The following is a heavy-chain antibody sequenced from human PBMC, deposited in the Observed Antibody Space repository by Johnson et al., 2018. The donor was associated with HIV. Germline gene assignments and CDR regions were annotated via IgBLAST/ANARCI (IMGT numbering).Heavy chain of an antibody. CDR3: ANSYYYDSSDYH. Sequence: VQLVESGGGLVQPGGSLRLSCAASGFTFSTYAMHWVRQAPGKGLEYVSAISNNGGSTYYAKSVEGRFTISRDNSKNTLYLQMGSLRAEDMAVYYCANSYYYDSSDYHWGQGTMVTVSS. D-gene: IGHD3-22*01. J-gene: IGHJ3*01. V-gene: IGHV3-64*01. CDR1: GFTFSTYA. CDR2: ISNNGGST.